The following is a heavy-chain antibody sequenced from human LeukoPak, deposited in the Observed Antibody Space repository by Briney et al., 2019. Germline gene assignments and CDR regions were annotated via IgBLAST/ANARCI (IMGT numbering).Heavy chain of an antibody. Sequence: SETLSLTCAVYGGSFSGYYWSWIRQPPGKGLEWIGEINHSGSTNYNPSLKSRVTMSVDTSKNQFSLKLSSVTAADTAVYYCARGDIVMVTAPFDPWGQGTLVTVSS. D-gene: IGHD2-21*02. CDR1: GGSFSGYY. V-gene: IGHV4-34*01. J-gene: IGHJ5*02. CDR3: ARGDIVMVTAPFDP. CDR2: INHSGST.